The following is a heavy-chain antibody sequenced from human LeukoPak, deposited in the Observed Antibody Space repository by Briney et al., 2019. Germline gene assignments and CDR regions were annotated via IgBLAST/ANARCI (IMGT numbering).Heavy chain of an antibody. D-gene: IGHD3-10*01. V-gene: IGHV1-8*01. CDR3: ARGRFQDFGDYYYGMDV. CDR2: MNPNSGNT. CDR1: GYTFTSYD. J-gene: IGHJ6*02. Sequence: GASVKVSCKASGYTFTSYDINWVRQATGQGLEWMGWMNPNSGNTGCAQKFQGRVTMTRNTSISTAYMELSSLRSEDTAVYYCARGRFQDFGDYYYGMDVWGQGTTVTVSS.